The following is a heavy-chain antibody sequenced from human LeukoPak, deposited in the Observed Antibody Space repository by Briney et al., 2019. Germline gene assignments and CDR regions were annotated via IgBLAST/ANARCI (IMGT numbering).Heavy chain of an antibody. Sequence: AASVKVSCKASGYTFTSYGISWVRQAPGQGLEWMGWISAYNGNTNYAQKLQGRVTMTTDTSTSTAYMELRSLRSDDTAVYYCARGRRGEVVPAPRYYYYYMDVWGKGTTVTVSS. J-gene: IGHJ6*03. V-gene: IGHV1-18*01. CDR2: ISAYNGNT. CDR3: ARGRRGEVVPAPRYYYYYMDV. CDR1: GYTFTSYG. D-gene: IGHD2-2*01.